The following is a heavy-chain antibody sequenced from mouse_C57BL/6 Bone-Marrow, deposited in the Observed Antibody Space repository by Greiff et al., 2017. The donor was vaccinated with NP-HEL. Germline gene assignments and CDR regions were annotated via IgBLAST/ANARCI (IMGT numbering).Heavy chain of an antibody. D-gene: IGHD2-3*01. V-gene: IGHV7-1*01. Sequence: EVKLVESGGGLVQSGRSLRLSCATSGFTFSDFYMEWVRQAPGKGLEWIAASRNKANDYTTEYSASVKGRFIVSRDTSQSILYLQMNALRAEDTAIYYCARAYDAYYYAMDYWGQGTSVTVSS. CDR1: GFTFSDFY. J-gene: IGHJ4*01. CDR2: SRNKANDYTT. CDR3: ARAYDAYYYAMDY.